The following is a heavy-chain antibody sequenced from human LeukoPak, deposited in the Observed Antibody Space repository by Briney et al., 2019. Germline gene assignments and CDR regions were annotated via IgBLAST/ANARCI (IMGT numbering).Heavy chain of an antibody. D-gene: IGHD1-14*01. CDR3: ARHLPGNYGMDV. CDR1: GYSFTNYW. CDR2: IWPGDSDT. Sequence: GESLKISCKGSGYSFTNYWIDWVRQMPGKGLEWMGIIWPGDSDTRYNPSFQGQVTISVDKSISTAYLQWSRLQASDTAIYYCARHLPGNYGMDVWGQGATVTVSS. J-gene: IGHJ6*02. V-gene: IGHV5-51*01.